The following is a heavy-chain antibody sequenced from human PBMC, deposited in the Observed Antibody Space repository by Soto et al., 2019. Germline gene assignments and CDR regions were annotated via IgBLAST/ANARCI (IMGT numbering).Heavy chain of an antibody. CDR2: IKQDGSEK. Sequence: EVQLVESGGGLVQPGGSLRLSCAASGFTFSSYWMSWVRQAPGKGLEWVANIKQDGSEKYDGDTVKGRFTISRDNAKNSLYRQLNSLRAEDTAVYYCARDNGVSTAAEYYFDYWGQGTLVTVSS. D-gene: IGHD6-13*01. CDR3: ARDNGVSTAAEYYFDY. J-gene: IGHJ4*02. V-gene: IGHV3-7*01. CDR1: GFTFSSYW.